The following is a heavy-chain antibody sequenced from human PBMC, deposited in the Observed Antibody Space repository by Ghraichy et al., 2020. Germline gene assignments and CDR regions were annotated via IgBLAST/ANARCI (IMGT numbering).Heavy chain of an antibody. V-gene: IGHV3-33*01. CDR3: ARKNDFWSGNHEDNWFDP. CDR1: GFTFSSYG. Sequence: GGSLRLSCAASGFTFSSYGMHWVRQAPGKGLEWVAVIWYDGSNKYYADSVKGRFTISRDNSKNTLYLQMNSLRAEDTAVYYCARKNDFWSGNHEDNWFDPWGQGTLVTVSS. D-gene: IGHD3-3*01. J-gene: IGHJ5*02. CDR2: IWYDGSNK.